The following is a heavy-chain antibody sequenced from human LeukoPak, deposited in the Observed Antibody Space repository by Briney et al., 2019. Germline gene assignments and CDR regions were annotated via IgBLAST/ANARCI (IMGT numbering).Heavy chain of an antibody. V-gene: IGHV3-23*01. J-gene: IGHJ4*02. CDR2: ISGSGGST. CDR1: GFTFSSYA. D-gene: IGHD6-19*01. Sequence: PGGSLRLSCAASGFTFSSYAMSWVRQAPGKGLEWVSGISGSGGSTHYADSVKGRFTISRANSKNTVYLQVNSLRAEDTALYYCAKDRSIAVASTTAFEYWGQGTLVTVSS. CDR3: AKDRSIAVASTTAFEY.